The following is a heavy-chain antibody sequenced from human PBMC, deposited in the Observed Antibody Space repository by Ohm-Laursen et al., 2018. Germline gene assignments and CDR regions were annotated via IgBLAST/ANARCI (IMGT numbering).Heavy chain of an antibody. CDR2: TSAYNGNT. CDR1: GYTFTSFG. V-gene: IGHV1-18*01. CDR3: ARDHGDYRPRDFDY. D-gene: IGHD4-17*01. Sequence: AAVKVSCKASGYTFTSFGISWVRQAPGQGLEWMGWTSAYNGNTNYAQKLQGRVTMATDTSTSTAYMELRSLRSDDTAVYYCARDHGDYRPRDFDYWGQGTPVTVPS. J-gene: IGHJ4*02.